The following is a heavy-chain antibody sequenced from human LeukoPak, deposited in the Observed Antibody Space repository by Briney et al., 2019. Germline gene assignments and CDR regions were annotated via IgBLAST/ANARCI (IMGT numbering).Heavy chain of an antibody. J-gene: IGHJ5*02. CDR2: IYSRGNT. Sequence: SETLSLTCTVSGGSISSGDYYWSWIRQSSGKGLEWIGYIYSRGNTYYNPSLKSRVTISVDTSKNQFSLKLTSVTAADTAVYYCARRYGSGSSYSFDPWGQGTLVIVSS. D-gene: IGHD3-10*01. CDR3: ARRYGSGSSYSFDP. CDR1: GGSISSGDYY. V-gene: IGHV4-30-4*01.